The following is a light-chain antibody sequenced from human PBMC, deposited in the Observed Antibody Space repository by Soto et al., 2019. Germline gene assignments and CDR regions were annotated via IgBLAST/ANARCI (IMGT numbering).Light chain of an antibody. J-gene: IGKJ1*01. CDR1: QSVSSSY. CDR2: GAS. V-gene: IGKV3-20*01. CDR3: QQYGSSPST. Sequence: EIVLTHSTGTLPLSPGERATLSCRASQSVSSSYLAWYQQKPGQAPRLLIYGASSRAPGIPDRFSGSGSGTDFTLTISRLEPEDFAVYYCQQYGSSPSTFGQGTKVDIK.